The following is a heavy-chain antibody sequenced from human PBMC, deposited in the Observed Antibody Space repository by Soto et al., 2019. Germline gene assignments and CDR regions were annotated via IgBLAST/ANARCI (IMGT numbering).Heavy chain of an antibody. J-gene: IGHJ4*02. CDR3: ARYVFRTAYDY. CDR1: GGSISSGCYS. CDR2: MYHSGST. V-gene: IGHV4-30-2*01. Sequence: SETLSLTCAVSGGSISSGCYSWSWIRQPPGKGLEWIGYMYHSGSTYYNPSLKSRVTISIDRSKNQFSLKLSSVTAAATAEYYWARYVFRTAYDYWGQGTLVTVSS. D-gene: IGHD2-21*01.